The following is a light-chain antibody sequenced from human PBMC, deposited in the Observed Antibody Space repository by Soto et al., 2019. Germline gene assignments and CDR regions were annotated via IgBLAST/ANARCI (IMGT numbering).Light chain of an antibody. CDR1: SSNIGAGYD. CDR2: GDT. J-gene: IGLJ2*01. CDR3: QSYDSSLSVVV. V-gene: IGLV1-40*01. Sequence: QSVLTQLPSVSGAPGQRVTISCTGSSSNIGAGYDVRWYQHLPGTAPKLLIYGDTNRPSGVPDRFSGSKSGTSASLAITGLQAEDEADYYCQSYDSSLSVVVFGGGTKLTVL.